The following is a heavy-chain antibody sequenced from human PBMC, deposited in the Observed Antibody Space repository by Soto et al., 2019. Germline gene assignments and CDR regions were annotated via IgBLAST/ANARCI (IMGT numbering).Heavy chain of an antibody. CDR2: ISTYNGNT. D-gene: IGHD6-13*01. Sequence: QVQLVQAGAEVKKPGASVKVSCKASGYTFTSYGISWVRQAPGQGPEWMGRISTYNGNTNYVQKLQGRVTMTTDTATKTAYMELRSRRYDDTAGDYCARDPRYSTTWPQECDSWGKGTMVTDSS. CDR3: ARDPRYSTTWPQECDS. V-gene: IGHV1-18*01. CDR1: GYTFTSYG. J-gene: IGHJ3*02.